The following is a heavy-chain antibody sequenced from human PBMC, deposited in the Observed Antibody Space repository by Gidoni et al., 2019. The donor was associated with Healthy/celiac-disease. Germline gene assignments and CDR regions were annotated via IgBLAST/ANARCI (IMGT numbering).Heavy chain of an antibody. Sequence: VKGRFTISRDNSKNTLYLQMNSLRAEDTAVYYCARARSIAARSPPDYWGQGTLVTVSS. CDR3: ARARSIAARSPPDY. J-gene: IGHJ4*02. V-gene: IGHV3-30*07. D-gene: IGHD6-6*01.